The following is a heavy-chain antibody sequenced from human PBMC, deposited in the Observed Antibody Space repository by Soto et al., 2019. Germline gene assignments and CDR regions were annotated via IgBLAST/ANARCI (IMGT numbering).Heavy chain of an antibody. CDR1: GGSISSYY. CDR3: ARGPSRYYGDYFDY. D-gene: IGHD4-17*01. CDR2: IYYSGST. Sequence: QVQLQESGPGLVKPSETLSLTCTVSGGSISSYYWSWIRQPPGKGLEWIGYIYYSGSTNYNPSLKSRVTLSVDTSKNQSSRKLSSVPAADTAVYYCARGPSRYYGDYFDYWGQGTLVTVSS. V-gene: IGHV4-59*01. J-gene: IGHJ4*02.